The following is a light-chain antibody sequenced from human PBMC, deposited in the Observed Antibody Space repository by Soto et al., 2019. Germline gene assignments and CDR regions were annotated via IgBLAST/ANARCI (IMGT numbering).Light chain of an antibody. CDR2: DAS. Sequence: IVLTQSPATLSLSPGERDTLSCRASQSVSSYLAWYQQKPGQAPRLLIYDASNRATGIPARFSGSGSGTDFTLTISSLEPEDFAVYYCQQRSNWWTFGQGTKVDIK. J-gene: IGKJ1*01. CDR1: QSVSSY. V-gene: IGKV3-11*01. CDR3: QQRSNWWT.